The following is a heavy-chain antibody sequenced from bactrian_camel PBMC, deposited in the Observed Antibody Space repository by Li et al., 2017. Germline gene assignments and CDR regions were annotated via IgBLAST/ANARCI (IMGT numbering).Heavy chain of an antibody. J-gene: IGHJ6*01. CDR3: AAQGGGLHFSLLTCDQNDFAS. V-gene: IGHV3S1*01. CDR1: GFTFSGYW. CDR2: IDTGGTVR. D-gene: IGHD3*01. Sequence: VQLVESGGDLVQPGGSLTLSCTASGFTFSGYWMGWFRQVPGKEREGVGCIDTGGTVRYADSVKGRFTISKDNTKDILYLKMSSLKSEDTAMYYCAAQGGGLHFSLLTCDQNDFASWGQGTQVTVS.